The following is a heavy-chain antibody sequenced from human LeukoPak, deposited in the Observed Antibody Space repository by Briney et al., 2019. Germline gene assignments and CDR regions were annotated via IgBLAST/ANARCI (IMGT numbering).Heavy chain of an antibody. Sequence: PGGSLRLSCATSGFTVSSNFMSWVRQAPGKGLEWISVIYSGGDTYHADSVKGRFTTSRDNSKNTLHLQMNSLRAEDTAVYYCAKDLTWIQLRFDYWGQGTLVTVSS. CDR1: GFTVSSNF. CDR3: AKDLTWIQLRFDY. V-gene: IGHV3-53*01. J-gene: IGHJ4*02. D-gene: IGHD5-18*01. CDR2: IYSGGDT.